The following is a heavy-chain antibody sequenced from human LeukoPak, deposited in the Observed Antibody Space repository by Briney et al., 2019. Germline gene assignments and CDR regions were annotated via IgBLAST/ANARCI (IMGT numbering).Heavy chain of an antibody. CDR1: GGSISSYY. CDR3: ARDRAQPYCSSTSCYEGGLFDY. D-gene: IGHD2-2*01. V-gene: IGHV4-59*01. J-gene: IGHJ4*02. CDR2: IYYSGST. Sequence: SETLSLTCTVSGGSISSYYWSWIRQPPGKGLEWIGYIYYSGSTNYNPSFKSRVTISVDTSKNQFSLKLSSVTAADTAVYYCARDRAQPYCSSTSCYEGGLFDYWGQGTLVTVSS.